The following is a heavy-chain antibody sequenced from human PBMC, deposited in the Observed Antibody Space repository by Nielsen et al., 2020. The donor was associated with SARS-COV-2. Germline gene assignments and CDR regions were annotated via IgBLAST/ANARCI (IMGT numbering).Heavy chain of an antibody. CDR3: ARDLYYDSSGFDY. D-gene: IGHD3-22*01. CDR2: INSDGSSP. J-gene: IGHJ4*02. Sequence: GESLTISCAASGFTFSSYWMHWVRPAPGTGLVWVSRINSDGSSPSYADSVKGRFTISRDNAKNTLYLQMNSLRAEDTAVYYCARDLYYDSSGFDYWGQGTLVTVSS. CDR1: GFTFSSYW. V-gene: IGHV3-74*01.